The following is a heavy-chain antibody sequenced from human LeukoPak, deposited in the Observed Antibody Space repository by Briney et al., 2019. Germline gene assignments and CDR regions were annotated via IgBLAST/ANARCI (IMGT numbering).Heavy chain of an antibody. CDR2: ISHSGST. J-gene: IGHJ4*02. CDR1: GDSINSNGYY. V-gene: IGHV4-30-2*01. CDR3: ARGFTAE. Sequence: SETLSLTCTVTGDSINSNGYYWNCIRQPPGKGLEWIGYISHSGSTYFHPSLKTRVTISLDRSKNQFSLNLTSVTAADTAVYYCARGFTAEWGQGTLVTVSS.